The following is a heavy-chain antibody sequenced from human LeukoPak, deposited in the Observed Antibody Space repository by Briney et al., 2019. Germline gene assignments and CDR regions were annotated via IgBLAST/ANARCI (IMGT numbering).Heavy chain of an antibody. J-gene: IGHJ6*03. CDR1: GYTFTSYD. V-gene: IGHV1-2*02. CDR2: INPNSGDT. D-gene: IGHD3-10*01. Sequence: ASVKVSCKASGYTFTSYDINWVRQAPGQGLEWMGWINPNSGDTNYAQKFQGEVTMTRDTSISTAYMELSRLRSDDTAVCYCARGVTGIYYYYYMDVWGKGTTVTVSS. CDR3: ARGVTGIYYYYYMDV.